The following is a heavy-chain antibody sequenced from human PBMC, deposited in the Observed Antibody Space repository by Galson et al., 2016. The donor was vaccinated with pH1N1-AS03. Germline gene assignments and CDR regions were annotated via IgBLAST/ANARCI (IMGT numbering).Heavy chain of an antibody. J-gene: IGHJ6*02. CDR3: ARGIVVMASTLYGMDV. Sequence: SVKVSCKASGDTFSSYAINWVRQAPGQGLEWMGRIIPKFGSTKYAQKFQDRVTITADESTKTAYMDLSRLTNEDTGMYYCARGIVVMASTLYGMDVWGQGTTVVVSS. V-gene: IGHV1-69*13. CDR1: GDTFSSYA. D-gene: IGHD2-21*01. CDR2: IIPKFGST.